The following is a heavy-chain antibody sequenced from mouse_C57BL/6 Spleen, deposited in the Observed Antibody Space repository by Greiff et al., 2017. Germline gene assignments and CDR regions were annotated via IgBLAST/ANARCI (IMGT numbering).Heavy chain of an antibody. CDR2: INPNNGGT. D-gene: IGHD2-2*01. V-gene: IGHV1-26*01. CDR1: GYTFTDYY. J-gene: IGHJ4*01. Sequence: VQLQQSGPELVKPGASVKISCKASGYTFTDYYMNWVQQSHGKSLEWIGDINPNNGGTSYNQKFKGKATLTVDKSSSTAYMELRSLTSEDSAVYYCARGERSTMVTAYAMDYWGQGTSVTVSS. CDR3: ARGERSTMVTAYAMDY.